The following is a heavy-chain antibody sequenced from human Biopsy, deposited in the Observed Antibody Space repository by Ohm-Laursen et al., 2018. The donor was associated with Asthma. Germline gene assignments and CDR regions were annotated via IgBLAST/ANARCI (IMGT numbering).Heavy chain of an antibody. D-gene: IGHD2-15*01. Sequence: ASVKVSCKASGYTFIHFAIHWAPPPPPHPLQWTGWINAGNGNTKYSQKFQGRVTITRDTSVSTAYMELRSLTSDDTAVYYCVRDKVVVVPGSKGPTDWFDPWGQGTLVTVSS. J-gene: IGHJ5*02. CDR1: GYTFIHFA. V-gene: IGHV1-3*01. CDR2: INAGNGNT. CDR3: VRDKVVVVPGSKGPTDWFDP.